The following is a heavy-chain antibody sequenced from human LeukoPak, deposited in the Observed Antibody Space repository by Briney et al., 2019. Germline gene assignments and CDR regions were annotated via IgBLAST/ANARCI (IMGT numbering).Heavy chain of an antibody. J-gene: IGHJ5*02. V-gene: IGHV1-18*01. CDR1: GYTFASYG. CDR2: ISVYSGNT. CDR3: ARDGWSLGP. D-gene: IGHD2-8*01. Sequence: GASVKVSCKASGYTFASYGVSWVRQAPGQGPEWMAWISVYSGNTKYAQKFQDRVTLTADTSTSTVYMELRSLRSDDTAVYYCARDGWSLGPWCQGTLVTVFS.